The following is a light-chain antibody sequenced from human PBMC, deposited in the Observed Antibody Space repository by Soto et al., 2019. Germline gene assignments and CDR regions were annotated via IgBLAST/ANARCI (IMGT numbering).Light chain of an antibody. Sequence: AIQMTQSPSSLSASVGDRVTITCRASQGIRNDLGWYQQKPGKAPKLLIYAASSLQSGVPPRFSGSGSGSDFTLTISSLQPEDFATYYCLQDYNYPRTFGQGTKVEIK. V-gene: IGKV1-6*01. J-gene: IGKJ1*01. CDR1: QGIRND. CDR2: AAS. CDR3: LQDYNYPRT.